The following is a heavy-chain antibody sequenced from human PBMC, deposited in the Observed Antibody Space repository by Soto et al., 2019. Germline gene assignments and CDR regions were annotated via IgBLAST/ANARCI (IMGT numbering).Heavy chain of an antibody. CDR1: GFPFDNYA. V-gene: IGHV3-23*01. Sequence: PGGSLRLSCEASGFPFDNYAMSWVRQAPGKGLEWVSAISGGSPKEFYAESVKGRFTISRDNSKNTLFPEMNSLRADDAALYYCAKDFSRDSFSQKPSCGGDCHTLGSWGQGTQVTVSS. J-gene: IGHJ4*02. CDR3: AKDFSRDSFSQKPSCGGDCHTLGS. D-gene: IGHD2-21*02. CDR2: ISGGSPKE.